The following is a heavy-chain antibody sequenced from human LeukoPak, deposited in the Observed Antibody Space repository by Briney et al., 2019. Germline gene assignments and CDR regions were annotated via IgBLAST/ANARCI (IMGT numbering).Heavy chain of an antibody. CDR3: VKDRQGTGGWYGQ. J-gene: IGHJ5*02. V-gene: IGHV3-23*01. CDR2: ISRSGDTT. Sequence: PGGSLRLSCAASGFSVSTNYMTWVRRAPVKGLEWVSAISRSGDTTYYADSVKGRFTISRDNSKNMLYLQMNSLRAEDTAVYYCVKDRQGTGGWYGQWGQGTPVTVSS. CDR1: GFSVSTNY. D-gene: IGHD2-8*02.